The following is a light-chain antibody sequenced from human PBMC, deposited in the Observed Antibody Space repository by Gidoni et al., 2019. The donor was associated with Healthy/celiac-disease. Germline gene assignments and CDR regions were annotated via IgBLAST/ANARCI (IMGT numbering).Light chain of an antibody. V-gene: IGKV4-1*01. J-gene: IGKJ2*04. CDR3: QQYYSTPCS. CDR2: WAS. CDR1: QSVLYSSKNKNY. Sequence: DIVMTQYADYLAVSLGERATINCKSSQSVLYSSKNKNYLAWYQQKPGQPPKLLIYWASTRESGVPDRFSGSGSGTDFTLTISSLQAEDVAVYYCQQYYSTPCSFGQXTKLEIK.